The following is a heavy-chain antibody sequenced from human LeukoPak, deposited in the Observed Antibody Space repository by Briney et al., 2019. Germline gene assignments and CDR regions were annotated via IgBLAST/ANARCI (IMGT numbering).Heavy chain of an antibody. J-gene: IGHJ5*02. CDR2: IIPIFGTA. CDR3: ASRLTWGDNWFDP. Sequence: SVKVSCKASGGTFSSYAISWVRQAPGQGLEWMGGIIPIFGTANYAQKFQGRVTITADESTSTAYMELSSLRSEDTAVYYCASRLTWGDNWFDPWGQGTLVTVSS. D-gene: IGHD3-16*01. V-gene: IGHV1-69*01. CDR1: GGTFSSYA.